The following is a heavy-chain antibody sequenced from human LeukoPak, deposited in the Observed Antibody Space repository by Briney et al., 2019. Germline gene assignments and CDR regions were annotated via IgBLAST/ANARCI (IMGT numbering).Heavy chain of an antibody. CDR1: GGSISSGGYS. Sequence: SQTLSLTCTVSGGSISSGGYSWSWIRQHPGKGLEWIGYIYYSGSTYYNPSLKSRVTISVDTSKNQFSLKLSSVTAADTAVYYCARDRITIFGVETYGMDVWGQGTTVTVSS. CDR3: ARDRITIFGVETYGMDV. CDR2: IYYSGST. V-gene: IGHV4-31*03. J-gene: IGHJ6*02. D-gene: IGHD3-3*01.